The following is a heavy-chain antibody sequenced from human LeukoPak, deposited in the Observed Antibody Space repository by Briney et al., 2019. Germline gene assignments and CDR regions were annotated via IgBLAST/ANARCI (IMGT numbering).Heavy chain of an antibody. Sequence: SETLSLTCTVSGYSISSGYYWGWIRQPPGKGLEWIGSIYHSGSTYYNPSLKSRVTISVDTSKNQFSLKLSSVTAADTAVYYCAIGGSGNYWFYYYGMDVWGQGTTVTVSS. J-gene: IGHJ6*02. D-gene: IGHD1-26*01. CDR2: IYHSGST. V-gene: IGHV4-38-2*02. CDR3: AIGGSGNYWFYYYGMDV. CDR1: GYSISSGYY.